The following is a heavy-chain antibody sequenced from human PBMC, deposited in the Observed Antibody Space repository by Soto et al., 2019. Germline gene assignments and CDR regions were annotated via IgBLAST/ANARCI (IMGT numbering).Heavy chain of an antibody. CDR2: INPNSGGT. Sequence: ASVKVSCKASGYTFTGYYMHWVRQAPGQGLEWMGRINPNSGGTNYAQKFQGRVTMTRDTSISTAYMELSRLRSDDTAVYYCARYPRQQLSLGAFEICGQGTMVTVSS. J-gene: IGHJ3*02. CDR1: GYTFTGYY. D-gene: IGHD6-13*01. CDR3: ARYPRQQLSLGAFEI. V-gene: IGHV1-2*06.